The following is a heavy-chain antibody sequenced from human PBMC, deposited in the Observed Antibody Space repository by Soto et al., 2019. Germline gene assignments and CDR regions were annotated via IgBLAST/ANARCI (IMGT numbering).Heavy chain of an antibody. CDR3: ARAPKVSGSSQTRPDF. D-gene: IGHD6-6*01. V-gene: IGHV4-34*01. CDR1: SGSFSGYY. Sequence: QVQLHQWGAGLLKPSETLSLACSIYSGSFSGYYWTWIRHPPGKGLEWIGEISQSGHTNYSPSLKSRVSISIDTSKKLFSLNLASVSAADTAVYYCARAPKVSGSSQTRPDFWGQGTLVTVSS. CDR2: ISQSGHT. J-gene: IGHJ4*02.